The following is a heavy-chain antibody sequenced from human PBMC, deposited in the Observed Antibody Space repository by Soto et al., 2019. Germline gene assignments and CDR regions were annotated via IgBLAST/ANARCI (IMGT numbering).Heavy chain of an antibody. CDR1: GYSFTSYW. CDR3: ARLVSMVRGYYYYGMDV. CDR2: IYPGDSDT. V-gene: IGHV5-51*01. Sequence: GASLKISCKGSGYSFTSYWIGWVRQMPGKGLEWMGIIYPGDSDTRYSPSFQGQVTISADKSISTAYLQWSSLKASDTAMYYCARLVSMVRGYYYYGMDVWGQGTTVTVS. D-gene: IGHD3-10*01. J-gene: IGHJ6*02.